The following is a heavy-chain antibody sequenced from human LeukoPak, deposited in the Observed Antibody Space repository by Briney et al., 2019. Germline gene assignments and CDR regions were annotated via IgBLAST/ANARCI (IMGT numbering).Heavy chain of an antibody. CDR1: GGSISSYY. V-gene: IGHV4-59*01. J-gene: IGHJ5*02. Sequence: SETLSLTCTVSGGSISSYYCSWIRQPPGKGLEWIGCIYYSGSTNYNPSLKSRVTISVDTSKNQFSLKLSSVTAADTAVYYCARLIGVVGATNWFDPWGQGTLVTASS. D-gene: IGHD1-26*01. CDR3: ARLIGVVGATNWFDP. CDR2: IYYSGST.